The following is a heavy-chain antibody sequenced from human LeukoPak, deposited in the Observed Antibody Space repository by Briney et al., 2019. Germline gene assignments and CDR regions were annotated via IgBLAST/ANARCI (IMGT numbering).Heavy chain of an antibody. V-gene: IGHV3-74*01. CDR1: GFTFSDYW. Sequence: GGSLRLSCAASGFTFSDYWMHWVRQAPGKGLEWVSRTNPDGSSSNYADSVKGRFTMSRDNAKNTLYLQMNSLRAEDTAVYYCAKDLSPLVWFVSGSDAFDIWGQGTMVTVSS. D-gene: IGHD3-10*01. J-gene: IGHJ3*02. CDR3: AKDLSPLVWFVSGSDAFDI. CDR2: TNPDGSSS.